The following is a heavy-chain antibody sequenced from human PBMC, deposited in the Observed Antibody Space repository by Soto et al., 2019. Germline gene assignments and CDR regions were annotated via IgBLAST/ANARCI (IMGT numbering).Heavy chain of an antibody. CDR1: GFTVSSNY. J-gene: IGHJ6*02. CDR2: IYSGGST. CDR3: ARDGVILTGYYGMDV. V-gene: IGHV3-66*01. D-gene: IGHD3-9*01. Sequence: EVQLVESGGGLVQPGGSLRLSCAASGFTVSSNYMSWVRQAPGKGLEWVSVIYSGGSTYYADSVKGRFTISRDNSKNTLYLQMNSLSGEDTAVYYCARDGVILTGYYGMDVWGQGTTVTVSS.